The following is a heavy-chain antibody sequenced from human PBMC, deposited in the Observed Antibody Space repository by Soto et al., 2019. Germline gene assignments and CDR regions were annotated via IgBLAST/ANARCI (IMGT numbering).Heavy chain of an antibody. D-gene: IGHD6-19*01. V-gene: IGHV4-59*01. CDR2: IYYSGST. CDR3: ARSRYTSGWWTPPFDY. J-gene: IGHJ4*02. Sequence: XXTLSLPCAVYGGSFSGYYWRWILQPPGKGLEWIGYIYYSGSTNYNPSLKSRVTISVDTSKNQFSLKLTSVTAADTAVYYCARSRYTSGWWTPPFDYWGQGTLVTVSS. CDR1: GGSFSGYY.